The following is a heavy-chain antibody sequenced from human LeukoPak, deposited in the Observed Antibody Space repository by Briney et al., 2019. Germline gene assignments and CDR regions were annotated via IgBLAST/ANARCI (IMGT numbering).Heavy chain of an antibody. V-gene: IGHV3-30-3*02. CDR3: AKTYYYDSSGYYYDY. CDR1: GFTFSSYA. J-gene: IGHJ4*02. Sequence: HPGGSLRLSCAASGFTFSSYAMHWVRQAPGKGLEWVAVISYDGSNKYYADSVKGRFTISRDNSKNTLYLQMNSLRAEDAAVYYCAKTYYYDSSGYYYDYWGQGILVTVSS. D-gene: IGHD3-22*01. CDR2: ISYDGSNK.